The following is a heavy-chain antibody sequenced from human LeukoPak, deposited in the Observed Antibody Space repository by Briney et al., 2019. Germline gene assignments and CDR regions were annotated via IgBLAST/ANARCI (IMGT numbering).Heavy chain of an antibody. Sequence: GGSLRLSCAASGFTFDDYAMHWVRQAPGKGLEWVSAISGSGGSTYYADSVKGRFTISRDNSKNTLYLQMNSLRAEDTAVYYCAKDGTPLIYGYYYMDVWGKGTTVTVSS. J-gene: IGHJ6*03. CDR1: GFTFDDYA. V-gene: IGHV3-23*01. CDR2: ISGSGGST. CDR3: AKDGTPLIYGYYYMDV. D-gene: IGHD2/OR15-2a*01.